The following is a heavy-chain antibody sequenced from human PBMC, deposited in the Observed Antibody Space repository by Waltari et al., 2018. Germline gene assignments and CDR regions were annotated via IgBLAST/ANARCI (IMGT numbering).Heavy chain of an antibody. CDR2: IKNDGSTT. CDR3: ARDYNYKIDY. CDR1: GFTFSNYI. D-gene: IGHD3-22*01. V-gene: IGHV3-74*01. J-gene: IGHJ4*02. Sequence: EVQLVESGGGSVQPGGSLSLSCAASGFTFSNYIMHWVRQSSGEGLVWISRIKNDGSTTRYADSVGGRFTISRDNAKNTLYLDMNHLRVEDTAIYYCARDYNYKIDYWGQGILVTVSS.